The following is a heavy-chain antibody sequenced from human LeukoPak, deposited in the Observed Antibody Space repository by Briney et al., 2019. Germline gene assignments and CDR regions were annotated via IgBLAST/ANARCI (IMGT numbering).Heavy chain of an antibody. Sequence: SETLSLTCTVSGGSISSGDYYWSWIRQPPGKGLEWIGYIYYSGSTYYNPSLKSRVTISVDTSKNQFSLKLSSVTAADTAVYYCARGSWATGDWFDPWGQGTLVTVSS. V-gene: IGHV4-30-4*02. CDR3: ARGSWATGDWFDP. J-gene: IGHJ5*02. D-gene: IGHD7-27*01. CDR1: GGSISSGDYY. CDR2: IYYSGST.